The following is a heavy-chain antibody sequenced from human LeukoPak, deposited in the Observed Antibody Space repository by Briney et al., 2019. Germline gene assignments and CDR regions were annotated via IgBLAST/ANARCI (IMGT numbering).Heavy chain of an antibody. CDR3: AKDIGSHIVVVTALDY. V-gene: IGHV3-21*04. J-gene: IGHJ4*02. CDR2: ISSSSSYI. D-gene: IGHD2-21*02. Sequence: GGSLRLSCAASGFTFSSYEMNWVRQAPGKGLEWVSSISSSSSYIYYADSVKGRFTISRDNAKNSLYLQMNSLGAEDTALYYCAKDIGSHIVVVTALDYWGQGTLVTVSS. CDR1: GFTFSSYE.